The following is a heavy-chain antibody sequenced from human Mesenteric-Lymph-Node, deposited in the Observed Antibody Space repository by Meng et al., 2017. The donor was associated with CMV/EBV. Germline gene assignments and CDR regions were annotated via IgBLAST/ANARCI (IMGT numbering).Heavy chain of an antibody. Sequence: ASVKVSCKASGYTFTSYDINWVRQATGQGLEWMGWMNPNSGNTGYAQKFQGRVTITRNTSISTAYMELSSLRSEDTAVYYCARDRGDGYNPGNWFDPWGQGTLVTVSS. J-gene: IGHJ5*02. CDR2: MNPNSGNT. D-gene: IGHD5-24*01. V-gene: IGHV1-8*03. CDR1: GYTFTSYD. CDR3: ARDRGDGYNPGNWFDP.